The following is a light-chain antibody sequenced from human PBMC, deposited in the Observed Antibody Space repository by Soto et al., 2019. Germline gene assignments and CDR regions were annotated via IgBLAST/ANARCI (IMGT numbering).Light chain of an antibody. CDR3: AVWDDSLRGWV. V-gene: IGLV1-47*02. CDR1: FSNIGSNY. Sequence: QSALNQPPSASGTPGQRVTISCAGRFSNIGSNYVYWYQQLPGTAPKLLIFTNDQRTSGVPGRFSGSKSGTSASLAISGLRSEDEADYYCAVWDDSLRGWVFGGGTKVTVL. CDR2: TND. J-gene: IGLJ3*02.